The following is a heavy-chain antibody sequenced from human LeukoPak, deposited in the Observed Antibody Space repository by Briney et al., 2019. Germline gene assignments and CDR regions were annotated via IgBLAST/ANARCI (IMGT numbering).Heavy chain of an antibody. CDR3: ARAEYSYGPYYYYGMDV. V-gene: IGHV3-21*01. CDR2: ISSSSSYI. Sequence: GGSLRLSCAASGFTFSSYSMNWVRQAPGKGLEWVSSISSSSSYIYYADSVKGRFTISRDNAKNSLYLQMNSLRDEDTAVYYCARAEYSYGPYYYYGMDVWGQGTTVTVSS. J-gene: IGHJ6*02. D-gene: IGHD5-18*01. CDR1: GFTFSSYS.